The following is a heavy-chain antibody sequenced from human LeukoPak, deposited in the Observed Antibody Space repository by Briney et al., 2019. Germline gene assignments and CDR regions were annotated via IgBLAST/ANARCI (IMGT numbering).Heavy chain of an antibody. CDR3: ARDRGAGYCSSTSCHHAFDI. D-gene: IGHD2-2*01. CDR1: GGSISSGGYY. CDR2: IYYSGST. V-gene: IGHV4-31*03. Sequence: PSETLSLTCTVSGGSISSGGYYWSWIRQHPGKGLEWIGYIYYSGSTYYNPSLKSRVTMSGDTSKNQFSLKLSSVTAADTAVYYCARDRGAGYCSSTSCHHAFDIWGQGTMVTVSS. J-gene: IGHJ3*02.